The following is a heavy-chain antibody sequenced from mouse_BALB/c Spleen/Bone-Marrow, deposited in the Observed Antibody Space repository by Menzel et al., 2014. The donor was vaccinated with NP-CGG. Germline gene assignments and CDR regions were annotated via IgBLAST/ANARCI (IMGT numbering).Heavy chain of an antibody. CDR3: ARLITTVVADY. Sequence: EVQLVESGGGLVKPGGSLKLSCAASGFTFSSYAMSWVRQTPEKRLEWVATISSGGSYTYYPDSVKGRFTISRDNAKNTLYLQMSSLRSEDTAMYYCARLITTVVADYWGQGTTLTVSS. J-gene: IGHJ2*01. D-gene: IGHD1-1*01. V-gene: IGHV5-9-3*01. CDR2: ISSGGSYT. CDR1: GFTFSSYA.